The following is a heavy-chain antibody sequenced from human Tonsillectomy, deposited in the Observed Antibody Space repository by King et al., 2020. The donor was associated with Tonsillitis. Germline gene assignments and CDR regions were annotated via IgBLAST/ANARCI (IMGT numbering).Heavy chain of an antibody. Sequence: VQLVESGGGLVQPSRSLRLSCAASGFTFDDYAMHWVRQAPGKGLEWVSGISWNSGSIGYADSVKGRFTISRDNAKNSLYLQMNSLRAEDTALYYYAKDSSIGSLWFGEFYYYGMDVWGQGTTVTVSS. CDR3: AKDSSIGSLWFGEFYYYGMDV. D-gene: IGHD3-10*01. V-gene: IGHV3-9*01. J-gene: IGHJ6*02. CDR1: GFTFDDYA. CDR2: ISWNSGSI.